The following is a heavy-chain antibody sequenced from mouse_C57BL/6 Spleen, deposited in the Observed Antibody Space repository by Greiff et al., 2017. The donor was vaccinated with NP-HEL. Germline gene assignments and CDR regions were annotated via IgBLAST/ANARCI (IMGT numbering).Heavy chain of an antibody. CDR3: TRGTVGYFDY. D-gene: IGHD1-1*01. Sequence: QVQLQQSGAELVRPGASVTLSCKASGYTFTDYEMHWVKQTPVHGLEWIGAIDPETGGTAYNQKFKGKAILTADKSSSTAYMELRSLTSEDSAVYYCTRGTVGYFDYWGQGTTLTVSS. CDR1: GYTFTDYE. J-gene: IGHJ2*01. V-gene: IGHV1-15*01. CDR2: IDPETGGT.